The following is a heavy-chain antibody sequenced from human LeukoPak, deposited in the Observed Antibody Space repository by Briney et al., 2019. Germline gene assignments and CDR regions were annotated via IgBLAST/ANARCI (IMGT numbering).Heavy chain of an antibody. CDR1: GYRFASDW. CDR2: IYPDDSDT. CDR3: ARTLSGSGSYFKD. V-gene: IGHV5-51*01. J-gene: IGHJ4*02. Sequence: GESLKISCKGSGYRFASDWIGWVRQMPGRGLEWMGIIYPDDSDTRYSPSFQGQVTISVDKSISTAYLQWSSLKASDTAMYYCARTLSGSGSYFKDWGQGTQVTVSP. D-gene: IGHD3-10*01.